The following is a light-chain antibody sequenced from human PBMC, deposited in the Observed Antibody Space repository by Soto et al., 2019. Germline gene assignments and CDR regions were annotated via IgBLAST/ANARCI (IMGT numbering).Light chain of an antibody. CDR1: QSVSSSY. CDR3: QQYGSSPPT. V-gene: IGKV3-20*01. J-gene: IGKJ1*01. Sequence: EIVLTQSPGTLSLSPGERATLSCRASQSVSSSYLAWYQQKPGQAPRLLIYGASRRATGIPDRFSGSGSGTDFTLTISRLEPEAFAVYYCQQYGSSPPTFGQGTKVEIK. CDR2: GAS.